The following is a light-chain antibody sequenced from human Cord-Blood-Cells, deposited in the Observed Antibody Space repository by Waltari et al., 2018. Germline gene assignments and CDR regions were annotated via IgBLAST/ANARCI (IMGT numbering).Light chain of an antibody. CDR3: SSYTSSSTWV. V-gene: IGLV2-14*01. J-gene: IGLJ3*02. CDR2: DVS. CDR1: SSDVGGYNY. Sequence: QSALTQPASVSGSPGQSITISCTGTSSDVGGYNYVSWYQQHPGKAPKLMIYDVSKRPSGVSNRLSGSKSGNTASLNISGLQAVDGADYYCSSYTSSSTWVFGGGTKLTVL.